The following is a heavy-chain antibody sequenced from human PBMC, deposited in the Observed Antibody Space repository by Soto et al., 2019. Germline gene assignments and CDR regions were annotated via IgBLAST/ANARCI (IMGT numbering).Heavy chain of an antibody. Sequence: PGGSLRLSCAASGFTFSSYAMNWVRQAPGKGLEWVSAISGSGGSTYYADSVKGRFTISRDNSKNTLYLQMNSLRAEDTAVYYCAKDSSPKVAASPIDYWGQGTLVTVSS. J-gene: IGHJ4*02. D-gene: IGHD2-15*01. CDR2: ISGSGGST. CDR1: GFTFSSYA. V-gene: IGHV3-23*01. CDR3: AKDSSPKVAASPIDY.